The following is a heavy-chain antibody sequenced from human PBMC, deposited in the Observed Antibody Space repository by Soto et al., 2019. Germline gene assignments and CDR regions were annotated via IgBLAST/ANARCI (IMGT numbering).Heavy chain of an antibody. CDR3: GRGGTPMDY. J-gene: IGHJ4*02. CDR2: ISAYNGNT. V-gene: IGHV1-18*01. D-gene: IGHD2-15*01. CDR1: GYTFTNFG. Sequence: QVQLVQSGAEVKKPGASVKVSCKASGYTFTNFGISWVRQAPGQGLEWMGWISAYNGNTNYAQKVQGRVTMTTDTATSTACMERWGLRADDKCVYDCGRGGTPMDYWGQGTLVTVSS.